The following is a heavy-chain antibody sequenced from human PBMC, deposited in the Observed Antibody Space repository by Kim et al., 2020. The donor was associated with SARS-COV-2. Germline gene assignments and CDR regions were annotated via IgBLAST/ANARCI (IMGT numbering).Heavy chain of an antibody. V-gene: IGHV3-21*01. CDR1: GFTFSSYS. J-gene: IGHJ6*02. D-gene: IGHD2-2*01. CDR3: ARARIVKKDIVVVPAAGNYYYDGMDV. CDR2: ISSSSSYI. Sequence: GGSLRLSCAASGFTFSSYSMNWVRQAPGKGLEWVSSISSSSSYIYYADSVKGRFTISRDNAKNSLYLQMNSLRAEDTAVYYCARARIVKKDIVVVPAAGNYYYDGMDVWDQGTTVTVSS.